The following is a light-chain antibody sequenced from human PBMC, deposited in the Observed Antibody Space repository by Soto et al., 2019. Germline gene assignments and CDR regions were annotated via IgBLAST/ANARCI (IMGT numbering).Light chain of an antibody. J-gene: IGLJ2*01. CDR2: GNS. V-gene: IGLV1-40*01. CDR3: QSYDSRHVV. CDR1: SSNIGAGYD. Sequence: QAVLTQPPSVSGAPGQRITLSFTGSSSNIGAGYDVHGYQQLPVTAPQLHIYGNSNRPSGVPDRFSCSKSGTSASLAITGLQAEDEADYYCQSYDSRHVVFGGGTKLTVL.